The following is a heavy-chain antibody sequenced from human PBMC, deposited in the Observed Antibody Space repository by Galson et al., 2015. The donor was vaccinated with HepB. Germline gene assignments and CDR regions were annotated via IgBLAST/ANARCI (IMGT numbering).Heavy chain of an antibody. V-gene: IGHV4-59*01. CDR1: GGSISSYY. D-gene: IGHD6-13*01. Sequence: LSLTCTVSGGSISSYYWSWIRQPPGKGLEWIGYIYYSGSTNYNPSLKSRVTISVDTSKNQFSLKLSSVTAADTAVYYCARGYSSSWSWGVVVWGQGTMVTVSS. CDR3: ARGYSSSWSWGVVV. CDR2: IYYSGST. J-gene: IGHJ3*01.